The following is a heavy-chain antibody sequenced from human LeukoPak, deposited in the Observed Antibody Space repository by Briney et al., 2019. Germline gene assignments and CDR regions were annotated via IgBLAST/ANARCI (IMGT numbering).Heavy chain of an antibody. CDR2: IGTLADT. D-gene: IGHD3-22*01. CDR1: GFTFSSYD. Sequence: GGSLRLSPAASGFTFSSYDMHWVRQAPGKGLEWVSAIGTLADTDYPDSVKGRFTISRENAKNSLYLQMNNLRAGDTAVYYCVRCRNSNYYDSSGYHPYWGQGTLVTVSS. J-gene: IGHJ4*02. V-gene: IGHV3-13*01. CDR3: VRCRNSNYYDSSGYHPY.